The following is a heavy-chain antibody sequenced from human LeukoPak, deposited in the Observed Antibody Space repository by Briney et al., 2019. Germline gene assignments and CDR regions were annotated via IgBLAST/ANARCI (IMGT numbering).Heavy chain of an antibody. Sequence: PSETLSLTCAVYGGSFSGYYWSWIRQPPGKGLEWIGEINHSGSTNYNPSLKSRVTISVDTSKNQFSLKLSSVTAADTAVYYCARHHYDFWSGAETYYYYMDVWGKGTAVTVSS. CDR2: INHSGST. V-gene: IGHV4-34*01. CDR1: GGSFSGYY. J-gene: IGHJ6*03. CDR3: ARHHYDFWSGAETYYYYMDV. D-gene: IGHD3-3*01.